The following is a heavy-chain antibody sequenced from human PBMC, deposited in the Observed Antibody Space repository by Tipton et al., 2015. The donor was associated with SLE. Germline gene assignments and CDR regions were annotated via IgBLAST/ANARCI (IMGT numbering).Heavy chain of an antibody. V-gene: IGHV1-8*01. D-gene: IGHD3-10*01. CDR1: GYTFTSYD. Sequence: QVQLVQSGAEVKKPGASVKVSCKASGYTFTSYDINWVRQATGQGPEWMGWMNPNSGNTGYAQRFQGRVTMTRDTSISTAYLELSSLNSEDTAVYYCARAPNYYYDSGIYYALDVWGQGTTVTVSS. CDR3: ARAPNYYYDSGIYYALDV. CDR2: MNPNSGNT. J-gene: IGHJ6*02.